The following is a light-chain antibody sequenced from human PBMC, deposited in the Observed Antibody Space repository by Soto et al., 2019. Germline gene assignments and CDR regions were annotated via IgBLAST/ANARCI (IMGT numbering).Light chain of an antibody. J-gene: IGKJ4*01. Sequence: EIVMTQSPATLSVSPGERATLSCWASQSVSSNLAWYQQKPGQAPRLLISGASTRATGIPVRFSGSGSGTEFTLSISSLQSEDSAVYYWQQYSYLSTFGGGTKVEIK. CDR2: GAS. CDR1: QSVSSN. V-gene: IGKV3-15*01. CDR3: QQYSYLST.